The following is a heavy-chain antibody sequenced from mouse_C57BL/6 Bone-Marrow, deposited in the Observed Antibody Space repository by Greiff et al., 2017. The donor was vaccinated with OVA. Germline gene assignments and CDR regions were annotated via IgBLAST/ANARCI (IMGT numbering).Heavy chain of an antibody. V-gene: IGHV1-54*01. CDR1: GYAFTNYL. CDR3: ARSATVVARYFDY. CDR2: INPGSGGT. J-gene: IGHJ2*01. D-gene: IGHD1-1*01. Sequence: QVQLQQSGAELVRPGTSVKVSCKASGYAFTNYLIEWVKQRPGQGLEWIGVINPGSGGTNYNEKFKGKATLTADESSSTAYMQLSSLTSEDSAVYFCARSATVVARYFDYWGQGTTLTVSS.